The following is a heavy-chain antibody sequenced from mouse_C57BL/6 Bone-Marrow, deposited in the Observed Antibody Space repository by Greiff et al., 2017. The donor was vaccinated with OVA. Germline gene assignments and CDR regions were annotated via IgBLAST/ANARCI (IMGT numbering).Heavy chain of an antibody. V-gene: IGHV1-72*01. D-gene: IGHD3-2*02. J-gene: IGHJ4*01. CDR1: GYTFTSYW. CDR3: ARPAQAIYPYYYAMDY. CDR2: IDPNSGGT. Sequence: QVQLKQPGAELVKPGASVKLSCKASGYTFTSYWMHWVKQRPGRGLEWIGRIDPNSGGTKYNEKFKSKATLTVDKPSSTAYMQLSSLTSEDSAVYYCARPAQAIYPYYYAMDYWGQGTSVTVSS.